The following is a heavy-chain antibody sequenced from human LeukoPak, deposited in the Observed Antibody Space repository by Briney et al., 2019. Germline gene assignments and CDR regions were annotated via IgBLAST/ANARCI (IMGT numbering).Heavy chain of an antibody. CDR2: ISGSGGST. Sequence: PGGSLRLSCAASGFTFSSYAMSGVRQAPGKGLEWVSAISGSGGSTYYADSVKGRFTISRDNSKNTLYLQMNSLRAEDTAEYYCAKGRGYFYGSGKFDWGQGTLVTVSS. D-gene: IGHD3-10*01. CDR1: GFTFSSYA. CDR3: AKGRGYFYGSGKFD. V-gene: IGHV3-23*01. J-gene: IGHJ4*02.